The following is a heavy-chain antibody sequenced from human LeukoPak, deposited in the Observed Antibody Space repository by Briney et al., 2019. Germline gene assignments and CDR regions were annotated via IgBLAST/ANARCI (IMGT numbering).Heavy chain of an antibody. J-gene: IGHJ4*02. CDR1: GLIFTNYA. D-gene: IGHD6-6*01. Sequence: GGSLRLSCAASGLIFTNYAMSWARQAPGKGLQWVSDINDNGGTTFYADSVKGRFTISRDKSKNTLYLQMNSLRADDSAVYFCAKKLGSSPGDFFDYWGQGTLVTVSS. CDR3: AKKLGSSPGDFFDY. V-gene: IGHV3-23*01. CDR2: INDNGGTT.